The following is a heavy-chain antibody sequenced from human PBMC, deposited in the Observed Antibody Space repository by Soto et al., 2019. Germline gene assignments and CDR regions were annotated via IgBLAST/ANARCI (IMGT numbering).Heavy chain of an antibody. CDR3: ARDQGTAMVMENYYYGMDV. Sequence: QVQLVESGGGVVQPGRSLRLSCAASGFTFSSYAMHWVRQAPGKGLEWVAVISYDGSNKYYADSVKGRFTISRDNSKNTLYLQMNSLRAEDTAVYYCARDQGTAMVMENYYYGMDVWGQGTTVTVSS. D-gene: IGHD5-18*01. CDR1: GFTFSSYA. J-gene: IGHJ6*02. CDR2: ISYDGSNK. V-gene: IGHV3-30-3*01.